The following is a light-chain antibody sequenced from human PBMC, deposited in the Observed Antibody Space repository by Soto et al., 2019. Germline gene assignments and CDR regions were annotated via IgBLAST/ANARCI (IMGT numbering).Light chain of an antibody. CDR2: GNY. CDR1: SSNIGAGYD. Sequence: QSVLTQPPSVSGAPGQRVTISCTGSSSNIGAGYDVHWYQQLPGTAPKLLIYGNYNRPSGVPDRFSGSKSGTSASLAITGLQAEDEADYYCQSYDSSLSGYVVFGGGTKLTVL. CDR3: QSYDSSLSGYVV. V-gene: IGLV1-40*01. J-gene: IGLJ2*01.